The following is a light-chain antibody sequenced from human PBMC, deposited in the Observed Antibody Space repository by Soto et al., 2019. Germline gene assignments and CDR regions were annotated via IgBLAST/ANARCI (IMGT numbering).Light chain of an antibody. CDR2: SAS. V-gene: IGKV1-12*01. CDR3: QQADSFPIT. J-gene: IGKJ5*01. CDR1: QAISTW. Sequence: DIQMTQSTSSVSASVGDRVTITCRASQAISTWLAWYQQKPGKAPKLLVYSASSLQTGVPSRFSGSGSGTDFTLTISSLQPEDFATYYCQQADSFPITFGQGTRLEIK.